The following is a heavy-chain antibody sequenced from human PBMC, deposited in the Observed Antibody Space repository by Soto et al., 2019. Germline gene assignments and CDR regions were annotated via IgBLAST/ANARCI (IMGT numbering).Heavy chain of an antibody. V-gene: IGHV4-31*03. J-gene: IGHJ3*02. Sequence: QVQLQESGPGLVKPSQTLSLTCTVSGGSISNDGYYWNWIRQSPGKGLEWIGYISYSGNTYYNPSLKRRLTISIDTSKSRCYLRLGSVIAAYTAVYDCARDLRKRVYDRSGSFMGHDGLEIWGQGTMVTGTS. CDR2: ISYSGNT. CDR3: ARDLRKRVYDRSGSFMGHDGLEI. D-gene: IGHD3-22*01. CDR1: GGSISNDGYY.